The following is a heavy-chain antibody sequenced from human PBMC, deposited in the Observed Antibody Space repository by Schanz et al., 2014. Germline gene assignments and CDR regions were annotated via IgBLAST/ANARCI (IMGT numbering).Heavy chain of an antibody. CDR2: ISSSSGTI. CDR1: GFTFSNYG. J-gene: IGHJ4*02. V-gene: IGHV3-48*01. CDR3: AREDCSATSCYFRY. D-gene: IGHD2-21*01. Sequence: VQLVESGGDLVKPGGSLRLSCEASGFTFSNYGMNWVRQAPEKGLEWVSYISSSSGTIYYADSVKGRFTISRDNFKNTLFLQMNSLRAEDTAVYYCAREDCSATSCYFRYWGQGTLVTVSS.